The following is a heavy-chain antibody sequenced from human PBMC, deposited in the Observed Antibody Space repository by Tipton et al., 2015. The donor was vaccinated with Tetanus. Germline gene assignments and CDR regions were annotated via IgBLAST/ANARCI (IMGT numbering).Heavy chain of an antibody. CDR3: TRFGQSQGS. J-gene: IGHJ5*02. CDR2: ICGSDGIT. Sequence: SLRLSCAASGFTFSYYDMNWGRQAPGNGLGWVSGICGSDGITYYADSVRGRFTVSRDNSKNTLYLQMNSLRADDTAVYYCTRFGQSQGSSGLGTLGTVAS. V-gene: IGHV3-23*01. D-gene: IGHD3-10*01. CDR1: GFTFSYYD.